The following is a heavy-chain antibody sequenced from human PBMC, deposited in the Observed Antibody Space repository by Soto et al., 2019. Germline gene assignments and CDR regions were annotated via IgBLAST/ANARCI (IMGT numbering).Heavy chain of an antibody. Sequence: QITLKESGPPLVKPTQTLTLTCTFSGFSLSTSGVGVGWIRQPPGKALEWLALIYWDDDKRYSPSLKSRLTITKDTSKNQVVLTMTNMDPVDTATYYCARHLYGSGGNWFDPWGQGTLVTVSS. CDR2: IYWDDDK. CDR3: ARHLYGSGGNWFDP. D-gene: IGHD3-10*01. V-gene: IGHV2-5*02. J-gene: IGHJ5*02. CDR1: GFSLSTSGVG.